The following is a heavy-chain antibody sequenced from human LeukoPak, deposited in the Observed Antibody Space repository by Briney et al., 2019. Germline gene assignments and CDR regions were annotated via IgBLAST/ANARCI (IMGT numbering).Heavy chain of an antibody. CDR1: GFTFSYYG. D-gene: IGHD1-1*01. V-gene: IGHV3-30*02. CDR2: VASDGNFR. CDR3: ANLPYNWNTHFDDY. J-gene: IGHJ4*01. Sequence: PGGSLRLSCAASGFTFSYYGMHWVRQAPGKGLEWVAYVASDGNFRDYVDSVKGRFTVSRDNSKDTLYLQMDSLRTEDTGVYYCANLPYNWNTHFDDYWGHGTLVTASS.